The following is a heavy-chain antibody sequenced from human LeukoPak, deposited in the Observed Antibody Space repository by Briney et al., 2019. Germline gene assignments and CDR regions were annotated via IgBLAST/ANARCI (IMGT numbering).Heavy chain of an antibody. CDR2: IKSKTDGGTT. J-gene: IGHJ4*02. CDR3: TTDLMSPWSKSDGFSGGNTPLLDY. CDR1: GFTLSNAW. D-gene: IGHD4-23*01. V-gene: IGHV3-15*01. Sequence: GGSLRLSCAASGFTLSNAWMSWVRQAPGKGLEWVGRIKSKTDGGTTDYAAPVKGRFTISRDDSKNTLYLQMNSLKTEDTAVYYCTTDLMSPWSKSDGFSGGNTPLLDYWGQGTLVTVSS.